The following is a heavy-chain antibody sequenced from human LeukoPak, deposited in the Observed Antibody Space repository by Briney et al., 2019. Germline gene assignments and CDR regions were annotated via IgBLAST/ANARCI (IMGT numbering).Heavy chain of an antibody. CDR1: GFTFSSYA. Sequence: GGSLRLSCAASGFTFSSYAMHWVRQAPGKGLEWVAVISYDGSNKYYADSVKGRFTISRDNSKNTLYLQMNGLRAEDTAVYYCARDAYSSSWYRGIAVAGTGGNWFDPWGQGTLVTVSS. V-gene: IGHV3-30-3*01. CDR3: ARDAYSSSWYRGIAVAGTGGNWFDP. J-gene: IGHJ5*02. CDR2: ISYDGSNK. D-gene: IGHD6-19*01.